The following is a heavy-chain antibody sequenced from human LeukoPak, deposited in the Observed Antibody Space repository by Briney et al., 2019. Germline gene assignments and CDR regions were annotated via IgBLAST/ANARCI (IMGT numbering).Heavy chain of an antibody. D-gene: IGHD3-22*01. V-gene: IGHV5-51*01. J-gene: IGHJ4*02. CDR3: ARHSYDSSGYFIDY. CDR2: IYPGDSDT. CDR1: GYSFTSYW. Sequence: NHGESLKISCKGSGYSFTSYWIGWVRQMPGKGLEWMGIIYPGDSDTRYSPSFQGQVTISADKSISTAYLQWSSLKTSDTAMYYCARHSYDSSGYFIDYWGQGTLVTVSS.